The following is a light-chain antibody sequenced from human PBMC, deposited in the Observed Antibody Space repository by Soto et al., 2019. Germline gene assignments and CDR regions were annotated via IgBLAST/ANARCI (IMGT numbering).Light chain of an antibody. CDR3: QQYNDNWT. CDR2: KAS. CDR1: QSISSW. V-gene: IGKV1-5*03. J-gene: IGKJ1*01. Sequence: DSQLIQFASTLFEYVGDRVTITCRASQSISSWLAWYQQKPGKAPKLLIYKASTLQSGVPSRFSGSGSGTEFTLAISSLQPDDSATYYCQQYNDNWTFGQGTKV.